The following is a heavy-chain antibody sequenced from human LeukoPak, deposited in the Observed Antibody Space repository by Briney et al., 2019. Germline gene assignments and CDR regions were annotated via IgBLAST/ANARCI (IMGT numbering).Heavy chain of an antibody. CDR3: TTGDTYNGY. CDR1: GASISPYY. CDR2: ISPSGTT. V-gene: IGHV4-4*07. Sequence: SETLSLTCTVSGASISPYYWVWVRQAAGKGVEGIGRISPSGTTNYHPSLKSRVTMSVDTSKNQFSLKVISVTAADTAVYYCTTGDTYNGYWGQGTLVTVSS. D-gene: IGHD5-18*01. J-gene: IGHJ4*02.